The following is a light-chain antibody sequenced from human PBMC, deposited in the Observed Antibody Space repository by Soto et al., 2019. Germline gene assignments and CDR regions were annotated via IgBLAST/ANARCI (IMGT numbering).Light chain of an antibody. J-gene: IGKJ4*01. CDR1: QGISNY. V-gene: IGKV1-27*01. CDR2: AAS. CDR3: QKYTNVPA. Sequence: DIQMTQSPSSLSASVGDRVTITCRASQGISNYLAWYQQIPGKVPKLLISAASTLQSGVPSRFSGSRSATDFTLTISSLQPEDVETYYCQKYTNVPAFGGGTKVEIK.